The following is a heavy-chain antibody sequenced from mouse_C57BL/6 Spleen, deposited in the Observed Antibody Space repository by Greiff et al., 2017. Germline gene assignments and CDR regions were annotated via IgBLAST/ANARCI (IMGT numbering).Heavy chain of an antibody. CDR1: GFNIKDDY. J-gene: IGHJ1*03. Sequence: VQLKESGAELVRPGASVKLSCTASGFNIKDDYMHWVKQRPEQGLEWIGWIDPATGDTEYASKFTGKATITADTSSNPAYLQLSSLTSEDTAVYCCTPLLRPVDVWGTGTTVTVSS. V-gene: IGHV14-4*01. CDR2: IDPATGDT. CDR3: TPLLRPVDV. D-gene: IGHD1-2*01.